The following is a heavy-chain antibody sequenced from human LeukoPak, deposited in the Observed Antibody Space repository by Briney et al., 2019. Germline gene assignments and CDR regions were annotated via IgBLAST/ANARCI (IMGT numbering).Heavy chain of an antibody. V-gene: IGHV5-51*01. Sequence: GESLKISCKGSGYSFTSYWIGWVRQMPGKGLGRMGIIYPGDSDTRYSPSFQGQVTISADKSISTAYLQWSSLKASDTAMYYCARQSRDSYGYEDFDYWGQGTLVTVSS. CDR2: IYPGDSDT. J-gene: IGHJ4*02. CDR3: ARQSRDSYGYEDFDY. D-gene: IGHD5-18*01. CDR1: GYSFTSYW.